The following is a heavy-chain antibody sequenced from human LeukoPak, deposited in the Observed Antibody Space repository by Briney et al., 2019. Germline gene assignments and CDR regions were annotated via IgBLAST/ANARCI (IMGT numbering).Heavy chain of an antibody. D-gene: IGHD5-24*01. CDR2: IYTSGST. CDR1: GGSISSGSYY. CDR3: ARDRVEMASDAFDI. V-gene: IGHV4-61*02. Sequence: SQTLSLTCTVSGGSISSGSYYWSWIRQPAGKGLEWIGRIYTSGSTNYYPSLKSRVTISVDTSKNQFSLKLSSVTAADTAVYYCARDRVEMASDAFDIWGQGTMVTVSS. J-gene: IGHJ3*02.